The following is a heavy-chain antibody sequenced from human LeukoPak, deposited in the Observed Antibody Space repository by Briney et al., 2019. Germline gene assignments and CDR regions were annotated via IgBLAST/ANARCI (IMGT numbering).Heavy chain of an antibody. CDR2: IIPIFGTA. CDR1: GGTFSSYA. D-gene: IGHD6-13*01. V-gene: IGHV1-69*05. J-gene: IGHJ4*02. Sequence: SVKVSCKASGGTFSSYAISWVRQAPGQGLEWMGRIIPIFGTANYAQKFQGRVTITTDESTSTAYMELSSLRSEDTAVYYCARSGQRGIAAADYWGQGTLVTVSS. CDR3: ARSGQRGIAAADY.